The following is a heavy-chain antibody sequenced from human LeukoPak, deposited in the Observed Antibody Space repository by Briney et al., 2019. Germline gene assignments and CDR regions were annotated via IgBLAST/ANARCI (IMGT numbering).Heavy chain of an antibody. CDR1: GSSFSNFA. V-gene: IGHV3-23*01. CDR3: TRDPNGDYVGAFDS. CDR2: INGGHYPT. J-gene: IGHJ5*01. Sequence: GGSLRLSCAASGSSFSNFAMTWVRQAPGKGLEWVSSINGGHYPTYNTDSVKGRFTISRDNSKNTLYLQMNSLRADDTAVYYCTRDPNGDYVGAFDSWGQGTLVTVSS. D-gene: IGHD4-17*01.